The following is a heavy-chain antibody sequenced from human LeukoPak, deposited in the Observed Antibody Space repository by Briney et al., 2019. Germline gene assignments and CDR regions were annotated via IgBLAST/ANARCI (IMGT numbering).Heavy chain of an antibody. CDR1: GYSFTTYW. V-gene: IGHV5-10-1*01. D-gene: IGHD6-13*01. CDR2: IDPSDSYT. CDR3: ARLVGIAAAGGFDP. Sequence: GESLKISFKGSGYSFTTYWISWGRQRPGKGREWMGRIDPSDSYTNYSPSFQGHVTISADKSISTAYLQWSSLKASDTAMYYCARLVGIAAAGGFDPWGQGTLVTVSS. J-gene: IGHJ5*02.